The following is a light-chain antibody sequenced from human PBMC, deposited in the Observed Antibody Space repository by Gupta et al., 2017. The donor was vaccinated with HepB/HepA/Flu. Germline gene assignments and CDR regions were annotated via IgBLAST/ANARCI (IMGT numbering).Light chain of an antibody. Sequence: YELTQAPSVSVSPGQTARITCSGDALPKTYAYWYQQKSGQAPLLVIYEDNKRPSGIPDRFSGSSSGTVASLIISGAQVEDEDDYYCYSRDDNARGFGGGTKLTVL. CDR1: ALPKTY. CDR2: EDN. CDR3: YSRDDNARG. V-gene: IGLV3-10*03. J-gene: IGLJ2*01.